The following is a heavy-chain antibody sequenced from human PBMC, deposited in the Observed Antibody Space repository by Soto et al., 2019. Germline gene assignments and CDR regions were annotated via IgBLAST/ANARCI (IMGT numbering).Heavy chain of an antibody. CDR2: INHSRST. J-gene: IGHJ4*02. V-gene: IGHV4-34*01. Sequence: KPSETLSLTCAVYGGSFSGYYWIWIRQPPGKGLEWIGEINHSRSTNYNPSLKSRVTISVDTSKNQFSLKLSSVTAADTAVYYCARGWGYYDSSGYYIDYWGQGTLVTVSS. D-gene: IGHD3-22*01. CDR1: GGSFSGYY. CDR3: ARGWGYYDSSGYYIDY.